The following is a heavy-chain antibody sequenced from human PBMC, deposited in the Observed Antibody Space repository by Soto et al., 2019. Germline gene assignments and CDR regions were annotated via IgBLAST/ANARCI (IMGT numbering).Heavy chain of an antibody. CDR1: GFTFTSDA. D-gene: IGHD2-2*01. V-gene: IGHV3-23*05. CDR3: ARLGYCSSTSCPAYDY. Sequence: PGACLKISCAASGFTFTSDAISWVRQAAGKGLEWVATLNGGGYGTYADSVKGRFTVSRDISKNTWYLQMNSLRAADTAIYYCARLGYCSSTSCPAYDYWGQGSLVTVSS. J-gene: IGHJ4*02. CDR2: LNGGGYGT.